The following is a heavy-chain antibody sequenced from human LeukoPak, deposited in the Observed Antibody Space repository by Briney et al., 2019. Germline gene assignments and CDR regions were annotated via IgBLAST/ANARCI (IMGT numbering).Heavy chain of an antibody. CDR2: INPNSGGT. D-gene: IGHD3-22*01. CDR3: ARDYYDSSAAYFDY. CDR1: GYTFTGYY. Sequence: ASVKVSCKASGYTFTGYYMHWVRQAPGQGLEWMGWINPNSGGTNYAQKFQGRVTMTRDTSISTAYMELSRLRSDDTAVYYCARDYYDSSAAYFDYWGQGTLVTVS. V-gene: IGHV1-2*02. J-gene: IGHJ4*02.